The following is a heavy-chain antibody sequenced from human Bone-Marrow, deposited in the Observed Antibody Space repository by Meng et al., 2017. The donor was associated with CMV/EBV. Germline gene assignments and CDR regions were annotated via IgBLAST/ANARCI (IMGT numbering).Heavy chain of an antibody. D-gene: IGHD3-10*01. V-gene: IGHV1-2*02. CDR2: INPNSGAT. Sequence: ASVKVSCKASGYTFTGYYIHWVRQAPGQGLEWMGWINPNSGATNYAQKFQGRVTMTRDTSTSTVYMELSSLRSDDTAVYYCARASAGVHDYWGQGTLVTVSS. CDR1: GYTFTGYY. CDR3: ARASAGVHDY. J-gene: IGHJ4*02.